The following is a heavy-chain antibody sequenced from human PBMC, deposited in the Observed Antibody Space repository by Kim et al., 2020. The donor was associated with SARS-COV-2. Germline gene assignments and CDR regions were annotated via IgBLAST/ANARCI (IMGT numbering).Heavy chain of an antibody. CDR2: IYWDDDK. V-gene: IGHV2-5*02. J-gene: IGHJ4*02. Sequence: SGPTLVNPTQTLTLTCTFSGFSLSTSGVGVGWIRQPPGKALEWLALIYWDDDKRYSPSLKSRLTITKDTSKNQVVLTMTNMDPVDTATYYCAHYTLGYCSGGSCYSEFGSGYYGGYFDYWGQGTLVTVSS. CDR3: AHYTLGYCSGGSCYSEFGSGYYGGYFDY. CDR1: GFSLSTSGVG. D-gene: IGHD2-15*01.